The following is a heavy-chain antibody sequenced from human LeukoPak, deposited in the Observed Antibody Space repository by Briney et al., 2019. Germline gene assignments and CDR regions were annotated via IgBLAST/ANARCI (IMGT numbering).Heavy chain of an antibody. Sequence: SETLSLTCTVSGYSISSGYYWSWIRQPPGKGLEWIGYIYYSGSTYYNPSLKSRVTISVDTSKNQFSLKLSSVTAADTAVYYCARSPGGMDVWGQGTTVTVSS. V-gene: IGHV4-30-4*01. CDR3: ARSPGGMDV. J-gene: IGHJ6*02. CDR1: GYSISSGYY. CDR2: IYYSGST.